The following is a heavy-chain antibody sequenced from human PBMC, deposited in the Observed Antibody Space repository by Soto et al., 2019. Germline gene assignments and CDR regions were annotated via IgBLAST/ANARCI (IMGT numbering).Heavy chain of an antibody. J-gene: IGHJ4*02. D-gene: IGHD3-3*01. Sequence: SVKVSCKASGGTFSSYAISWVRQAPGQGLEWMGGIIPIFGTANYAQKFQGRVTITADESTSTAYMELSSLRSEDTAVYYCATVGTSHYDFWSGYYHDYWGQGTLVTVSS. V-gene: IGHV1-69*13. CDR1: GGTFSSYA. CDR3: ATVGTSHYDFWSGYYHDY. CDR2: IIPIFGTA.